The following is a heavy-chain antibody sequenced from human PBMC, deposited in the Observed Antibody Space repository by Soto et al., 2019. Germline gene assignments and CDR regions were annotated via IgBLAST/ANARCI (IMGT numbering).Heavy chain of an antibody. Sequence: PGESLKISCKGSGYSFTSYWIGWVRQMPGKGLEWMGIIYPGDSDTRYSPSFQGQVTISADKSISTAYLQWGSLKASDTAMYYCARAWRFGDYYYYGMDVWGQGTTVTAP. CDR3: ARAWRFGDYYYYGMDV. V-gene: IGHV5-51*01. D-gene: IGHD3-10*01. CDR2: IYPGDSDT. CDR1: GYSFTSYW. J-gene: IGHJ6*02.